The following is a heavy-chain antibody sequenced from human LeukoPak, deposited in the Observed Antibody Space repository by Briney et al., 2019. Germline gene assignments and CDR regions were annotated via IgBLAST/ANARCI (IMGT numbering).Heavy chain of an antibody. CDR3: ARVDYGDSPTPYYYYGMDV. CDR1: GGSISSYY. V-gene: IGHV4-59*01. J-gene: IGHJ6*02. CDR2: IYYSGST. Sequence: SETLSLTCTVSGGSISSYYWSWIRQPPGKGLEWIGYIYYSGSTNYNPSLKSRVTISVDTSKNQFSLKLSSVTAADTAVYYCARVDYGDSPTPYYYYGMDVWGQGTTVTVSS. D-gene: IGHD4-17*01.